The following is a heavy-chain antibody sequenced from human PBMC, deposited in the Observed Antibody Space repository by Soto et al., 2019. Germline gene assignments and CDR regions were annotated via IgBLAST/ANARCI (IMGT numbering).Heavy chain of an antibody. Sequence: PSETLSLTCTVSGGSISSYYWSWIRQPPGKGLEWIGYIYYSGSTNYNPSLKSRVTISVDTSKNQFSLKLSSVTAADTAVYYCARGGETGTTGLGYYYYGMYVWGQGTTVTVSS. CDR1: GGSISSYY. CDR3: ARGGETGTTGLGYYYYGMYV. J-gene: IGHJ6*02. V-gene: IGHV4-59*01. CDR2: IYYSGST. D-gene: IGHD1-1*01.